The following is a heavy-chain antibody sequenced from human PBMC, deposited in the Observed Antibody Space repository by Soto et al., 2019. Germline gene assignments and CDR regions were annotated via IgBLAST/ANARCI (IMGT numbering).Heavy chain of an antibody. CDR1: GGSISSGDYY. CDR3: ARDRIVVVPDATFFXY. D-gene: IGHD2-2*01. CDR2: IYYSGST. V-gene: IGHV4-30-4*01. J-gene: IGHJ4*02. Sequence: PSETLSLTCTVSGGSISSGDYYWSWIRQPPGKGLEWIGYIYYSGSTYYNPSLKSRVTISVDTSKNQFSLKLSSVTAADTAVYYCARDRIVVVPDATFFXYWGQGTLVTVSS.